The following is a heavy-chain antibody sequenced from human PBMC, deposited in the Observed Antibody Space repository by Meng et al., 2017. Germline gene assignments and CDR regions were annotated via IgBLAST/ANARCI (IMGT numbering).Heavy chain of an antibody. V-gene: IGHV7-4-1*02. Sequence: VQLGQSVFEFKKPGASVKVSCKASGYTFTSYAMNWVRQATGQGLEWMGWINTNTGNPTYAQGFTGRFVFTLDTSVSTAYLQISSLKAEDTAVYYCARACSPPSSSSSFLDYWGQGTLVTVSS. J-gene: IGHJ4*02. CDR3: ARACSPPSSSSSFLDY. CDR2: INTNTGNP. D-gene: IGHD6-6*01. CDR1: GYTFTSYA.